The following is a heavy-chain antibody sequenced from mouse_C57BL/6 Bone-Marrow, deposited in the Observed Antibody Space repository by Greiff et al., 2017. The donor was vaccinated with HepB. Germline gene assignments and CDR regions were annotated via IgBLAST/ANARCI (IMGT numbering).Heavy chain of an antibody. J-gene: IGHJ2*01. D-gene: IGHD5-1-1*01. Sequence: VQLQQSGAELLKPRASVTLSCKATRYSFPGFWTDGVKHRPGHGLEWIGEILPGSGSTNSNEKFKGKATVTAESSSKTAYMQLSGLKTEDSAIDDSAKIRVYYICCWGQCNTLADSP. CDR1: RYSFPGFW. CDR3: AKIRVYYICC. CDR2: ILPGSGST. V-gene: IGHV1-9*01.